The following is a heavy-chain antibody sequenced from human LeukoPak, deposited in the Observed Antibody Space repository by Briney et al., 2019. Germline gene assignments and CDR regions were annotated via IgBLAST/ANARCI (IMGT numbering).Heavy chain of an antibody. V-gene: IGHV3-49*03. CDR3: ARELRYSYGQYYFDF. D-gene: IGHD5-18*01. J-gene: IGHJ4*02. Sequence: GGSLRLSCAASGFSFSTYEINWFRQAPGKGLEWVGFIRNKGYGETTEYAASVKGRFTISRDDSKSIADLQMNSLKTEDTAVYYCARELRYSYGQYYFDFWGQGTLVTVSS. CDR1: GFSFSTYE. CDR2: IRNKGYGETT.